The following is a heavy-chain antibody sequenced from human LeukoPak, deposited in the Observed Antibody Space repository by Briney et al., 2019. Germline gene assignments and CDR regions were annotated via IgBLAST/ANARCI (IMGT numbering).Heavy chain of an antibody. CDR1: GFTFSSYW. CDR3: AGRVDF. V-gene: IGHV3-7*05. CDR2: IKQDGSEK. Sequence: GGSLRLSCTASGFTFSSYWMSWVRQTPEKGLEWVANIKQDGSEKVYVDSVKGRFTISRDNAKSSLYLQMNSLRAEDTAVYYCAGRVDFWGQGTLVTVSS. D-gene: IGHD3/OR15-3a*01. J-gene: IGHJ4*02.